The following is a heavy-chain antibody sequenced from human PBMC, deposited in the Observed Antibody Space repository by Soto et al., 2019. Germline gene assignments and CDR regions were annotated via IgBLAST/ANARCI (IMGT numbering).Heavy chain of an antibody. CDR1: GYTFTSYG. V-gene: IGHV1-18*04. CDR2: ISAYNGNT. Sequence: GASVKVSCKASGYTFTSYGISWVRQAPGQGLEWMGWISAYNGNTNYAQKLQGRVTMTTDTSTSTAYMELRSLRSDDTAVYYCASFTAAAESEVMTTVEYWGQGTLVTVSS. D-gene: IGHD4-17*01. J-gene: IGHJ4*02. CDR3: ASFTAAAESEVMTTVEY.